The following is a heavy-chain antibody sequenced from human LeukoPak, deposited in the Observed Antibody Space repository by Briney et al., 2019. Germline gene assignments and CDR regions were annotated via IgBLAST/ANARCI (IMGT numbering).Heavy chain of an antibody. CDR2: IYYTGST. J-gene: IGHJ4*02. D-gene: IGHD3/OR15-3a*01. CDR1: DGSIGSYY. V-gene: IGHV4-59*01. Sequence: PSETLSLTCTVSDGSIGSYYWSWIRQPPGKGLEWIGYIYYTGSTNYNPSLKSRVTISVDTSKNQFSLKLSSVTAADTAVYYCARRTGYYDGFDNWGQGTLVTVSS. CDR3: ARRTGYYDGFDN.